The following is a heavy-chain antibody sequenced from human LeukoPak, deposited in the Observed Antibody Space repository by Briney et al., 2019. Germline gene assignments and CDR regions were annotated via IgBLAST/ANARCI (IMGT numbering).Heavy chain of an antibody. CDR3: ARAGGYYYDSSDYYYAEEYYFDY. CDR2: IKQDGSEK. V-gene: IGHV3-7*05. J-gene: IGHJ4*02. CDR1: AFTFRSFW. Sequence: GGSLRLSCAASAFTFRSFWMSWVRQAPGKGLEWVANIKQDGSEKYYVDSVKGRFTISRDNAKNSLFLQMNSLRAEDTAVYYCARAGGYYYDSSDYYYAEEYYFDYWGQGTLVTVSS. D-gene: IGHD3-22*01.